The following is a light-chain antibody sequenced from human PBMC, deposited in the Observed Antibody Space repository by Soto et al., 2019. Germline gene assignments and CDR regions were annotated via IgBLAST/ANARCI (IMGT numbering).Light chain of an antibody. CDR3: ATCDDSLSGVV. Sequence: QSVLTQPPSASGTPGQRVTISCSGSSSNIGSNPVNWYQQFPGTAPKLLIYNNNQRPSGVPDRFSGSKSGTSASLAISGLQSEDEADYYCATCDDSLSGVVFGGGTKLTVL. CDR1: SSNIGSNP. J-gene: IGLJ2*01. CDR2: NNN. V-gene: IGLV1-44*01.